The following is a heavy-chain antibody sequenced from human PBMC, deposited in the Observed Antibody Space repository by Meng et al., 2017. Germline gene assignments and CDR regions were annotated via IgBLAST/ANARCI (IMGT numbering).Heavy chain of an antibody. CDR2: TYYRSKWYN. D-gene: IGHD2-8*02. Sequence: VQLHQSGPGPVKPPPTLSPTCAISGESVSSNSAAWNWIRQSPSRGLEWLGRTYYRSKWYNDYAVSVKSRITINPDTSKNQFSLQLNSVTPEDTAVYYCARGVVYAISYFDYWGQGTLVTVSS. V-gene: IGHV6-1*01. CDR1: GESVSSNSAA. J-gene: IGHJ4*02. CDR3: ARGVVYAISYFDY.